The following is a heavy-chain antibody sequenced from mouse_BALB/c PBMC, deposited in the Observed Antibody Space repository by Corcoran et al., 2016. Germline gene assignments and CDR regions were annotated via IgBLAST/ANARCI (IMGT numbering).Heavy chain of an antibody. D-gene: IGHD2-4*01. V-gene: IGHV1S136*01. CDR2: INPYNDGT. CDR3: ARDYDYYYFDY. J-gene: IGHJ2*01. CDR1: GYTFTSYV. Sequence: EVQLQQSGHELVKPGASVKMSCKAYGYTFTSYVMHWVKQKPGQGLEWIGYINPYNDGTKYNEKFKGKATLTSDKSSSTAYMELSSLTSEDSAVYYCARDYDYYYFDYWGQGTTLTVSS.